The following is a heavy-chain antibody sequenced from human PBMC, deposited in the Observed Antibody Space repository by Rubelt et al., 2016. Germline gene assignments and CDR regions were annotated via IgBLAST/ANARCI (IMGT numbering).Heavy chain of an antibody. CDR2: ISDGGEST. V-gene: IGHV3-23*01. Sequence: VAPGLTFANYAMSWVRQAPGKGLEWVSGISDGGESTYYADSVKGRFTISRDNSKDTLYLQMNSLRAEDTAVYYCAKDWRGLDVWGQGTTVTVSS. CDR3: AKDWRGLDV. CDR1: GLTFANYA. J-gene: IGHJ6*02.